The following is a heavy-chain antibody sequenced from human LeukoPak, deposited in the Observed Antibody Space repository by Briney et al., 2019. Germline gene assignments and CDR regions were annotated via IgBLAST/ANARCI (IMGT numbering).Heavy chain of an antibody. V-gene: IGHV3-23*01. Sequence: GGSLRLSCVASGFTFSSHAMSWVRQAPGKGREWVSAISGSGGSTYHGDSVKGRFTISRDNSRNTLYLQMNSLRAEDTAAYYCAKLPHYDFWSGYSQYYFDYWGQGSLVTVSS. CDR2: ISGSGGST. D-gene: IGHD3-3*01. CDR3: AKLPHYDFWSGYSQYYFDY. CDR1: GFTFSSHA. J-gene: IGHJ4*02.